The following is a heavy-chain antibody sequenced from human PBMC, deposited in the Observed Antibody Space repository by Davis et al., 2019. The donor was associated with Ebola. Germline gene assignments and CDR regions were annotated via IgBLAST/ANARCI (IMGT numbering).Heavy chain of an antibody. J-gene: IGHJ3*02. CDR1: GFPFSAYT. Sequence: GGSLRLSCVGSGFPFSAYTMNWVRQAPGKGLEWVSSISSSSSYIYYADSVKGRFTISRDNAKNSLYLQMNSLRAEDTAIYYCVRVSRNIATGWYRFDAFDIWGQGTLVTVSS. V-gene: IGHV3-21*01. D-gene: IGHD6-19*01. CDR3: VRVSRNIATGWYRFDAFDI. CDR2: ISSSSSYI.